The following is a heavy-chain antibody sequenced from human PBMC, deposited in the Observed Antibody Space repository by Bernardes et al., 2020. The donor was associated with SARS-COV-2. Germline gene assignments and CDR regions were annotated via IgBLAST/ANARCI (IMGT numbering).Heavy chain of an antibody. CDR3: ARDTPVLRFLEWSPRGMDV. Sequence: GGSLRLSCAASGFTFSSYSMNWVRQAPGKGLEWVSSISSSSSYIFYADSVKGRFTISRDDAKNSLYLQMSSLRAEDTAVYYCARDTPVLRFLEWSPRGMDVWGQGTTVTVSS. D-gene: IGHD3-3*01. J-gene: IGHJ6*02. V-gene: IGHV3-21*01. CDR2: ISSSSSYI. CDR1: GFTFSSYS.